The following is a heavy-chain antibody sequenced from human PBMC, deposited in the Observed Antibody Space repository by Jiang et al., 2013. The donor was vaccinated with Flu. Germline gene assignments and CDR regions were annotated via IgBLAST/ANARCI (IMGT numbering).Heavy chain of an antibody. CDR3: ARDLVAARNNVWYFDL. D-gene: IGHD6-6*01. J-gene: IGHJ2*01. V-gene: IGHV6-1*01. CDR1: GDSVSSNSAA. CDR2: TYYRSKWYN. Sequence: QTLSLTCAISGDSVSSNSAAWNWIRQSPSRGLEWLGRTYYRSKWYNDYAVSVKSRITINPDTSKNQFSLQLNSVTPEDTAVYYCARDLVAARNNVWYFDLWGLAPWSLSPQ.